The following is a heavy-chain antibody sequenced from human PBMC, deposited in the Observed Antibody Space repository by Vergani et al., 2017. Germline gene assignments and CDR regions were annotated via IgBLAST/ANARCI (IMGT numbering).Heavy chain of an antibody. J-gene: IGHJ4*02. CDR2: IIPILGIA. V-gene: IGHV1-69*09. CDR3: AREQPGGRVDY. CDR1: GGTFSSYT. D-gene: IGHD1-26*01. Sequence: QVQLVQSGAEVKKPGASVKVSCKASGGTFSSYTISWVRQAPGQGLEWMGRIIPILGIANYAQKFQGRVTITADKSTSTAYMELSSLRSEDTAVYYCAREQPGGRVDYWGQGTLVTVSS.